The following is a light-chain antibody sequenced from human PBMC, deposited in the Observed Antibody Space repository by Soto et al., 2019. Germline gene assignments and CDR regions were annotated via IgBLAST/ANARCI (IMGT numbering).Light chain of an antibody. CDR1: RNINRK. Sequence: EIVMTQSPATLSVSPGERATLSCRASRNINRKLAWYQQKPGQAPRLLISGASTRATGIPARFSGSGSGTEFTLTISSLQSEDFAVYYCQQYYDYPPLIFGGGNQVEIK. J-gene: IGKJ4*01. V-gene: IGKV3-15*01. CDR2: GAS. CDR3: QQYYDYPPLI.